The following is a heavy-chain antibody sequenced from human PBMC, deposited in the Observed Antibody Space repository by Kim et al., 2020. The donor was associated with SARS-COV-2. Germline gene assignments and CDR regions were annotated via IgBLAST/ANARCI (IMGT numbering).Heavy chain of an antibody. CDR1: GGSISSSSYY. D-gene: IGHD3-22*01. V-gene: IGHV4-39*01. J-gene: IGHJ4*01. CDR2: IYYSGST. CDR3: ARLNYYDSSGYYEFDY. Sequence: SETLSHTCTVSGGSISSSSYYWGWIRQPPGKGLEWIGSIYYSGSTYYNPSLKSRVTISVDTSKNQFSLKLSSVTAADTAVYYCARLNYYDSSGYYEFDY.